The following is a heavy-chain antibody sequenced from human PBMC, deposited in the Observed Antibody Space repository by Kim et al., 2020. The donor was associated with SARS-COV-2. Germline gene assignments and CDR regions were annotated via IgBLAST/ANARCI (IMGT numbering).Heavy chain of an antibody. CDR2: IYTSGST. CDR3: ARERPIVGATPLDP. V-gene: IGHV4-61*02. Sequence: SETLSLTCTVSGGSISSGSYYWSWIRQPAGKGLEWIGRIYTSGSTNYNPSLKSRVTISVDTSKNQFSLKLSSVTAADTAVYYCARERPIVGATPLDPWGQGTLVTVSS. J-gene: IGHJ5*02. D-gene: IGHD1-26*01. CDR1: GGSISSGSYY.